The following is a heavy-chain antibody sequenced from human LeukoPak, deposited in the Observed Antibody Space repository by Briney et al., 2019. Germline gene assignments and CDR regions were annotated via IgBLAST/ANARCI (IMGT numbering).Heavy chain of an antibody. CDR1: GGSFSGYY. V-gene: IGHV4-34*01. CDR3: ASFYYDFWSGYYRRYYYYGMDV. J-gene: IGHJ6*02. Sequence: SETLSLTCAVYGGSFSGYYWSWIRQPPGKGQEWIGEINHSGSTNYNPSLKSRVTISVDTSKNQFSLKLSSVTAADTAVYYCASFYYDFWSGYYRRYYYYGMDVWGQGTTVTVSS. CDR2: INHSGST. D-gene: IGHD3-3*01.